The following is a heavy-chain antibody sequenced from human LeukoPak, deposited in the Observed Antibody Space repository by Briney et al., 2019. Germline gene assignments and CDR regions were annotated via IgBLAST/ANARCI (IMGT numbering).Heavy chain of an antibody. D-gene: IGHD4-17*01. CDR3: ARDFLTVTTRDIDP. V-gene: IGHV1-2*02. CDR2: INPNSGGT. CDR1: GYTFTGYY. J-gene: IGHJ5*02. Sequence: ASVKVSCKASGYTFTGYYMHWVRQAPGQGLEWMGWINPNSGGTNYAQKFQGRVTMTRDTSISTAYMELSRLRSDDTAVYYCARDFLTVTTRDIDPWGQGTLVTVSS.